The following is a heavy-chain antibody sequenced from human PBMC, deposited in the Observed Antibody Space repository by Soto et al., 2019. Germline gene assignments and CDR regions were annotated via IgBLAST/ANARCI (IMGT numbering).Heavy chain of an antibody. CDR3: ARGHYYDSSGYYYFGFYYYYYGMDV. D-gene: IGHD3-22*01. J-gene: IGHJ6*02. CDR2: INHSGST. V-gene: IGHV4-34*01. CDR1: GGSFSGYY. Sequence: KPSETLSLTCAVYGGSFSGYYWSWIRQPPGKGLEWIGEINHSGSTNYNPSLKSRVTISVDTSKNQFSLKLSSVTAADTAVYYCARGHYYDSSGYYYFGFYYYYYGMDVWGQGTTVTVSS.